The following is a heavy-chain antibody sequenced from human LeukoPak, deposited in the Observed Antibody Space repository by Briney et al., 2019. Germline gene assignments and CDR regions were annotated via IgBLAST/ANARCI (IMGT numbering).Heavy chain of an antibody. CDR2: ISGSGGST. D-gene: IGHD1-26*01. V-gene: IGHV3-23*01. CDR3: AKDHRASIVGATPYFDY. Sequence: GGSLRLSCAASGFTFSSYAMSWVRQAPGKGLEWVSAISGSGGSTYYADSVKGRFTISRDNSKNTLYLQMNSLRAEDTAVYYCAKDHRASIVGATPYFDYWGREPWSPSPQ. CDR1: GFTFSSYA. J-gene: IGHJ4*02.